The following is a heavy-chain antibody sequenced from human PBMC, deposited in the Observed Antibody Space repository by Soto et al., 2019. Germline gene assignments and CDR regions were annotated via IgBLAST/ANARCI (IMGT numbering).Heavy chain of an antibody. D-gene: IGHD6-13*01. V-gene: IGHV1-24*01. J-gene: IGHJ4*02. CDR2: FDPEDGET. CDR3: ATDQLSGTSSSWKDFDY. Sequence: GPSVKVSCKVSGYTLTELSMHWVRQAPGKGLEWMGGFDPEDGETIYAQKFQGRVTMTEDTSTDTAYMELSSLRSEDTAVYYCATDQLSGTSSSWKDFDYWGQGTLVTVSS. CDR1: GYTLTELS.